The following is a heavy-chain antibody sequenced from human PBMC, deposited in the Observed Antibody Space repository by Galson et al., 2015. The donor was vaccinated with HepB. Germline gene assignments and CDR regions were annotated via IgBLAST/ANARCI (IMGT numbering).Heavy chain of an antibody. CDR1: GFTFSSYW. Sequence: SLRLSCAASGFTFSSYWMSWVRQAPGKGLEWVANIKRDGSEKYYVDSVKGRFTISRDNAKNSLYLQMNSLRDEDTAVYYCAREDDYGGNSGGGFYYYGMDVWGQGTTVTVSS. CDR2: IKRDGSEK. CDR3: AREDDYGGNSGGGFYYYGMDV. V-gene: IGHV3-7*01. D-gene: IGHD4-23*01. J-gene: IGHJ6*02.